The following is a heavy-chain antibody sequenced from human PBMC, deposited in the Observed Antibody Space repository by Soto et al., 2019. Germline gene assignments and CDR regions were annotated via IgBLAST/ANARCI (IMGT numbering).Heavy chain of an antibody. V-gene: IGHV1-8*01. Sequence: ASVKFSCKASGDTFTSYDINWVRQATGQGLEWMGRMNPSTGNTDYARKFQGRVTMTRNTSINTADMELSSLRFEDTAVYSCAREGCCSDGDCLYYFDSWGQGTQVTVSS. D-gene: IGHD2-15*01. CDR1: GDTFTSYD. CDR3: AREGCCSDGDCLYYFDS. CDR2: MNPSTGNT. J-gene: IGHJ4*02.